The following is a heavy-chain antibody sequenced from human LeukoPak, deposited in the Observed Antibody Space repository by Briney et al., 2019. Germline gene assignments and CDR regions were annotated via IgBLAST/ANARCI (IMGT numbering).Heavy chain of an antibody. J-gene: IGHJ2*01. V-gene: IGHV3-23*01. CDR1: GFTFSSYA. Sequence: GGSLRLSCAASGFTFSSYAMSWVRQAPGKGLEWVSAMSGSGGSTYYADSVKGRFTISRDNSKNTLYLQMNSLRAEDTAVYYCAKHVNRAAAGNSYYVLWGRGTLVTVSS. CDR3: AKHVNRAAAGNSYYVL. D-gene: IGHD6-13*01. CDR2: MSGSGGST.